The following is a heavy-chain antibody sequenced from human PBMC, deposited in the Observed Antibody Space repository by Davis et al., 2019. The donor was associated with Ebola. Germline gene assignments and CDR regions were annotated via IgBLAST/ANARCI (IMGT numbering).Heavy chain of an antibody. CDR1: GGSVSSGSYW. V-gene: IGHV4-61*01. Sequence: ETLSLTCTVSGGSVSSGSYWWSWIRQPPGKGLEWIGYIYYSGGTNYNPSLKSRVTISGDSSKNQFSLNLSSVTAADTAVYYCARVPRHCSSTSCYWGWFDPWGQGTLVTVSS. CDR3: ARVPRHCSSTSCYWGWFDP. D-gene: IGHD2-2*01. CDR2: IYYSGGT. J-gene: IGHJ5*02.